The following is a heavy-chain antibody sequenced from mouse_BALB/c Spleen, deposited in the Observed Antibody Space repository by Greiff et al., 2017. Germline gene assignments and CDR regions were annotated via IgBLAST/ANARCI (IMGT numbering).Heavy chain of an antibody. V-gene: IGHV5-6-3*01. CDR2: INSNGGST. CDR3: ARCGNYLYYFDY. J-gene: IGHJ2*01. D-gene: IGHD2-1*01. Sequence: EVNVVESGGGLVQPGGSLKLSCAASGFTFSSYGMSWVRQTPDKRLELVATINSNGGSTYYPDSVKGRFTISRDNAKNTLYLQMSSLKSEDTAMYYCARCGNYLYYFDYWGQGTTLTVSS. CDR1: GFTFSSYG.